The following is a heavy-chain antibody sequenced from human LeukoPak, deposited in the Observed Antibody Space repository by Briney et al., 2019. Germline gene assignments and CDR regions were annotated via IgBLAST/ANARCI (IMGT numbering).Heavy chain of an antibody. CDR2: INQDGSER. Sequence: GGSLRLSCAAPGFSFSSFWMSWVRQAPGKGLEWVAKINQDGSERYYVGSVKGRFTISRDNPKNSVFLLMNNLGAEDTAVYYCAKFSWSGLDYWGQGILVTVSS. J-gene: IGHJ4*02. CDR3: AKFSWSGLDY. CDR1: GFSFSSFW. V-gene: IGHV3-7*01.